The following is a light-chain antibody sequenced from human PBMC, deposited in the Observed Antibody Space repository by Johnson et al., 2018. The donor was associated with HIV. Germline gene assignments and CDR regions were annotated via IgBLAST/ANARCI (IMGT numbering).Light chain of an antibody. CDR2: ENN. CDR1: SSNIGNNY. Sequence: QSVLTQPPSVSAAPGQKVTISCSGSSSNIGNNYVSWYQQFPGTAPKLLIYENNKRPSGIPDRFSGSKSGTSATLGITGLQTGDEADYYCGTWDSSLNGFGTGTKVTVL. V-gene: IGLV1-51*02. J-gene: IGLJ1*01. CDR3: GTWDSSLNG.